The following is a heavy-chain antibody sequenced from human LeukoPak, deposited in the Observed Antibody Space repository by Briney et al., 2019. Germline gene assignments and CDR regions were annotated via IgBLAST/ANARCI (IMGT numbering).Heavy chain of an antibody. J-gene: IGHJ4*02. CDR2: IIPIFGTA. D-gene: IGHD6-19*01. Sequence: EASVKVSCKASGGTFSSYAISWVRQAPGQGLEWMGGIIPIFGTANYAQKFQGRVTITADESTSTAYMELSSLRSEDTAVYYCASQYSSVSPLDYWGQGTLVTVSS. V-gene: IGHV1-69*01. CDR3: ASQYSSVSPLDY. CDR1: GGTFSSYA.